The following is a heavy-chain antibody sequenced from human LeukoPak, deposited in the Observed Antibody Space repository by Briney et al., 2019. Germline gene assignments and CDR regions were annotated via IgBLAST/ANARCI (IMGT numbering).Heavy chain of an antibody. CDR3: GREMDFGVVTN. J-gene: IGHJ4*02. CDR2: TYYRSQQWHS. Sequence: SQTLSLTCAISGDSVSSNGASWNWIRQSPSRGLEWLGRTYYRSQQWHSDYAPSVKGRITLNPDTSKNQFSLQLNSVTPEDTAVYYCGREMDFGVVTNWGQGTLVTVSS. V-gene: IGHV6-1*01. CDR1: GDSVSSNGAS. D-gene: IGHD3-3*01.